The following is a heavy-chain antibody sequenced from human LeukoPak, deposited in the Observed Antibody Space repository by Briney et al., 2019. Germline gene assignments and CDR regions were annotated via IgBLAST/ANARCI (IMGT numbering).Heavy chain of an antibody. V-gene: IGHV3-23*01. CDR1: GFTFSSYA. CDR3: AKIGTITFGGVPNNDY. J-gene: IGHJ4*02. CDR2: ISGSGNRT. D-gene: IGHD3-16*01. Sequence: GGSLRLSCAASGFTFSSYAMSWVRQAPGKGLEWVSAISGSGNRTYYADSVKGRFTISRDNSKNTLYLQMNSLRAEDTAVYYCAKIGTITFGGVPNNDYWGQGTLVTVSS.